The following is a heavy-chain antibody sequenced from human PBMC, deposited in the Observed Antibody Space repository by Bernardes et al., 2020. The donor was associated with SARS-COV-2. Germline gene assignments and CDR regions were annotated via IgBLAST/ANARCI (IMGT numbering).Heavy chain of an antibody. CDR3: ASHSTDYGDYFDF. J-gene: IGHJ4*02. V-gene: IGHV4-59*01. CDR1: GGSISSYY. Sequence: SETLSLTCTVSGGSISSYYWSWIRQPPGKGLEWIGYIYYSGSTKSNPSLESRVTMSVDTPKNQFSLKLTSVTAADTAVYYCASHSTDYGDYFDFWGRGTLVTVSS. D-gene: IGHD4-17*01. CDR2: IYYSGST.